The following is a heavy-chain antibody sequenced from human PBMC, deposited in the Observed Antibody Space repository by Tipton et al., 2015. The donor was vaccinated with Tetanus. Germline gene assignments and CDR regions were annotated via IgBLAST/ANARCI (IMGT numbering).Heavy chain of an antibody. CDR2: IHSGGDT. J-gene: IGHJ4*02. D-gene: IGHD3-22*01. Sequence: SLRLSCVVTGFNVRSNFINWVRQAPGKGPEWVSAIHSGGDTFYADSVKGRFTISRDISKNTVYLEMNSLTAGDTAMYYCARDPTYYYNIGGYFDWGQGTLVTVSS. CDR3: ARDPTYYYNIGGYFD. V-gene: IGHV3-53*01. CDR1: GFNVRSNF.